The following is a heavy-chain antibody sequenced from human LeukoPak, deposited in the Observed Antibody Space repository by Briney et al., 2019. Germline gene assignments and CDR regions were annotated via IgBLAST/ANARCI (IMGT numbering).Heavy chain of an antibody. J-gene: IGHJ3*02. D-gene: IGHD3-22*01. V-gene: IGHV4-30-2*01. CDR2: IYHSGST. CDR3: ARAMTDAFDI. CDR1: GDSISSGGYS. Sequence: SQTLSLTCAVSGDSISSGGYSWSWIRQPTGKGLEWIGYIYHSGSTYYNPSLKSRVTISVDRSKNQFSLKLSSVTAADTAVYYCARAMTDAFDIWGQGTMVTVSS.